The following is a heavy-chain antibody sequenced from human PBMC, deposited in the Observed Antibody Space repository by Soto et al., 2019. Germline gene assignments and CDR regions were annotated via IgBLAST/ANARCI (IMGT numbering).Heavy chain of an antibody. CDR2: IIPILGIA. J-gene: IGHJ6*02. Sequence: GASVKVSCKASGGTFSSYTISWVRQAPGQGLEWMGRIIPILGIANYAQKFQGRVTITADKSTSTAYMELSSLRSEDTAVYYCARERITMVRGALSPCMDVWGQGTTVTVSS. CDR3: ARERITMVRGALSPCMDV. CDR1: GGTFSSYT. D-gene: IGHD3-10*01. V-gene: IGHV1-69*04.